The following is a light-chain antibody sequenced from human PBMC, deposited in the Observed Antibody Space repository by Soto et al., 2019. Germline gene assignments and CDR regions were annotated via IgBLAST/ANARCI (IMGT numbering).Light chain of an antibody. CDR1: SSNIGSNY. Sequence: QAVVTQPPSASGTPGQRVTISCSGSSSNIGSNYVNWYQQLPGTAPKLLIYSNNQRPSGVPDRFSASKSGTSASPAISGLQSEDEADYYCAAWDDSLNGVIFGGGTKLTVL. J-gene: IGLJ2*01. CDR3: AAWDDSLNGVI. CDR2: SNN. V-gene: IGLV1-44*01.